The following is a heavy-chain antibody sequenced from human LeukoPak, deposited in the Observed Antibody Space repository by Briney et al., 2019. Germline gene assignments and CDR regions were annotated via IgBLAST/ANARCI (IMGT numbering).Heavy chain of an antibody. CDR1: GFTFSSYA. CDR3: ARDRAVAGTALLGFDY. J-gene: IGHJ4*02. CDR2: ISYDGSNK. V-gene: IGHV3-30*04. D-gene: IGHD6-19*01. Sequence: GGSLRLFCPASGFTFSSYAMHWVRQAPGKGLEWVAVISYDGSNKYYADSVKGRFTISRDNSKNTLYLQMNSLRAEDTAVYYCARDRAVAGTALLGFDYWGQGTLVTVSS.